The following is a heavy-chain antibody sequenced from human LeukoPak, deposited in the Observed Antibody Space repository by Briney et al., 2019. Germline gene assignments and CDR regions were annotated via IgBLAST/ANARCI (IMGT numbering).Heavy chain of an antibody. CDR1: GYTFTGYY. CDR3: ARAGIWDYSDSSGYHNGAFDI. CDR2: INPNSGGT. Sequence: ASVKVSCKASGYTFTGYYMHWVRQAPGQGLEWMGWINPNSGGTNYAQKFQGRVTMTRDTSISTAYMELSRLRSDDTAVYYCARAGIWDYSDSSGYHNGAFDIWGKGAMVTVSS. J-gene: IGHJ3*02. V-gene: IGHV1-2*02. D-gene: IGHD3-22*01.